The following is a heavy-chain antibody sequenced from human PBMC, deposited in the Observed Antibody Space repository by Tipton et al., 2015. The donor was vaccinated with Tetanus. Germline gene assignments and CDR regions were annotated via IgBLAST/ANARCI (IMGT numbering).Heavy chain of an antibody. CDR3: VRLGWRVTGRWVDP. V-gene: IGHV4-39*01. CDR1: GDSISSSTSYY. J-gene: IGHJ5*02. Sequence: GLVKPSETLSLTCTVSGDSISSSTSYYWGWIRQPPGKGLEWIGCIYYSGNTHYNPSLKNRVTISIDTSKNQFSLKLSSMTAADTAVYSCVRLGWRVTGRWVDPWGQGVPVTVSS. CDR2: IYYSGNT. D-gene: IGHD3-9*01.